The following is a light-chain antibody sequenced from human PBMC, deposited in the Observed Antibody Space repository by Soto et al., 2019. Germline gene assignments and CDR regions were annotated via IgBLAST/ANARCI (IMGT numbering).Light chain of an antibody. J-gene: IGKJ1*01. CDR3: QQYLGRWT. CDR1: QSIGNY. Sequence: DIQMTQSPSSLSASVGDRVTITCRASQSIGNYLHWYQHKPRKAPSLLIYGASSLQTGVPSRFSGTGSGTHFTLTISSLQSEDFAVYYCQQYLGRWTFGQGTKVDIK. V-gene: IGKV1-39*01. CDR2: GAS.